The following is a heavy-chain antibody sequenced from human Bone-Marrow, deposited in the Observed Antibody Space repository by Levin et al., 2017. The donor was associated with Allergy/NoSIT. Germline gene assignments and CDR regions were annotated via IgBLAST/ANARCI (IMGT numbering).Heavy chain of an antibody. D-gene: IGHD2-2*01. Sequence: GGSLRLSCAASGFTFSSYWMHWVRQAPGKGLVWVSRIDNDGGRISYADSVEGRFTISRDNAKNTLYLQMKSLRAEDTAVYYCARAGSHCTSITCDSYFDYWGQGTQVTVSS. V-gene: IGHV3-74*01. CDR1: GFTFSSYW. CDR2: IDNDGGRI. CDR3: ARAGSHCTSITCDSYFDY. J-gene: IGHJ4*02.